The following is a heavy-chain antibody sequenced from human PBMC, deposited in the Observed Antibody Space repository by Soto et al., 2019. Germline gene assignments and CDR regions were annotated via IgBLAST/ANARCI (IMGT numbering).Heavy chain of an antibody. CDR1: GLTFNNAW. CDR3: TTRDSSSWPYNWFDP. Sequence: GGSMKLSCAASGLTFNNAWMNWVRQAPGKGLEWVGRIKSKTDGGTTDYAAPVKGRFTISRDDSKNTLYLQMNSLKTEDTAVYYCTTRDSSSWPYNWFDPWGQGTLVTVSS. D-gene: IGHD6-13*01. J-gene: IGHJ5*02. V-gene: IGHV3-15*07. CDR2: IKSKTDGGTT.